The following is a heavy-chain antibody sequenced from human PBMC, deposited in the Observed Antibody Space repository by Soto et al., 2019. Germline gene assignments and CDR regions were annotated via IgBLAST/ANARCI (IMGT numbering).Heavy chain of an antibody. V-gene: IGHV3-21*01. CDR1: GFTFSSYS. D-gene: IGHD3-22*01. Sequence: GGSLRLSCAASGFTFSSYSMNWVRQAPGKGLEWVSSISSSSTYIYYADSVKGRFTISRDNAKNSLYLQMNSLRAEDTAVYYCARDSKIYYDSSGYPDAFDFWGQGTMVTVSS. J-gene: IGHJ3*01. CDR2: ISSSSTYI. CDR3: ARDSKIYYDSSGYPDAFDF.